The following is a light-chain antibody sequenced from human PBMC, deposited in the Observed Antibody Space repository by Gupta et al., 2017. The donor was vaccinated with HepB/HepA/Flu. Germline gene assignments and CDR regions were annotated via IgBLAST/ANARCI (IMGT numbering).Light chain of an antibody. V-gene: IGLV3-21*04. CDR3: TVWDSSNESAV. Sequence: SYVVTQPPSVSVAPGKTASITCGGNNIGTKGVHWYQQKPGQAPVMVIYNDSDRPSGIPERFAGSNSGSTANLTISRVEAGDEAEYYCTVWDSSNESAVFGGGTKLTVL. CDR1: NIGTKG. CDR2: NDS. J-gene: IGLJ2*01.